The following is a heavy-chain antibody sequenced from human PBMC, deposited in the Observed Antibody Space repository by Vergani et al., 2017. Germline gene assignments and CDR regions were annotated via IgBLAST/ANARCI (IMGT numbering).Heavy chain of an antibody. D-gene: IGHD5-18*01. CDR1: GFTFDDYA. V-gene: IGHV3-9*01. Sequence: EVQLVESGGGLVQPGRSLRLSCAASGFTFDDYAMHWVRQAPGKGLEWVSGISWNSGSIGYADSVKGRFTISRDNAKNSLYLQMNSLRAEDTALYYCAKALGPEIYSYEMSGAFDIWGQGTMVTVSS. CDR2: ISWNSGSI. J-gene: IGHJ3*02. CDR3: AKALGPEIYSYEMSGAFDI.